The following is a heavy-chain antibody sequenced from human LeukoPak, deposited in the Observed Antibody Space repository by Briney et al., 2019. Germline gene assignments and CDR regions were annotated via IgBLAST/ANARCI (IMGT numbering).Heavy chain of an antibody. Sequence: SETQSLTCAVYGGSFSGYYWSWIRQPPGKGLEWIGEINHSGSTNYNPSLKSRVTISVDTSKNQFSLKLSSVTAADTAVYYCARLPYYYGSGSFDYWGQGTLVTVSS. V-gene: IGHV4-34*01. J-gene: IGHJ4*02. CDR2: INHSGST. D-gene: IGHD3-10*01. CDR3: ARLPYYYGSGSFDY. CDR1: GGSFSGYY.